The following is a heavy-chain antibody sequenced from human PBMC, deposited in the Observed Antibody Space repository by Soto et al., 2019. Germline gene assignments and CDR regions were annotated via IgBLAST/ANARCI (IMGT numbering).Heavy chain of an antibody. CDR2: IGTAGDA. Sequence: EVQLVESGGGLVQPGGSLRLSCAASGFTFSSYDMHWVRQVTGKGLEWVSAIGTAGDAYYQNSVKGRFTIYRENATNSMDLKMNSLRAGDTSVCYCARAFITGVLDYWGQGTLVTVSS. V-gene: IGHV3-13*04. D-gene: IGHD3-10*01. CDR3: ARAFITGVLDY. J-gene: IGHJ4*02. CDR1: GFTFSSYD.